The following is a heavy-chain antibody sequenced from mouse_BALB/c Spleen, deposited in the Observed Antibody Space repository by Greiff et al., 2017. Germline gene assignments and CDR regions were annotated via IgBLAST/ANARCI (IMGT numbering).Heavy chain of an antibody. V-gene: IGHV5-4*02. CDR1: GFTFSDYY. D-gene: IGHD2-4*01. J-gene: IGHJ3*01. CDR2: ISDGGSYT. CDR3: ARRGDYDAGAWFAY. Sequence: EVQRVESGGGLVKPGGSLKLSCAASGFTFSDYYMYWVRQTPEKRLEWVATISDGGSYTYYPDSVKGRFTISRDNAKNNLYLQMSSLKSEDTAMYYCARRGDYDAGAWFAYWGQGTLVTVSA.